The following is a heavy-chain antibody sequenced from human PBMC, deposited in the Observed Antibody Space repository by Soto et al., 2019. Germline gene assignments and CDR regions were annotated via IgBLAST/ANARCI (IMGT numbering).Heavy chain of an antibody. J-gene: IGHJ6*02. CDR2: IIPIFGTA. CDR1: GGTFSSYA. Sequence: TSVKVSCKASGGTFSSYAISWVRQAPGQGLEWMGGIIPIFGTANYAQKFQGRVTITADESTSTAYMELSSLRSEDTAVYYCARAFEEFGIAVAEPYYYYGMDVWGQGTTVTVSS. D-gene: IGHD6-19*01. CDR3: ARAFEEFGIAVAEPYYYYGMDV. V-gene: IGHV1-69*13.